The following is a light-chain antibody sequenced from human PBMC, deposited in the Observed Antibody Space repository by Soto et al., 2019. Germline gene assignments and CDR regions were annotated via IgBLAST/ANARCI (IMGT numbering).Light chain of an antibody. CDR3: QHRDSWWT. V-gene: IGKV3-11*01. CDR2: GAS. J-gene: IGKJ1*01. Sequence: EVVMTQSPATLAASTGEGDTLSCRASQSVRSDLAWYQHKPGKAPSLLIYGASNRATGVAARFSGGGSAAYSTPTISRLAAEDSAVYYYQHRDSWWTFGQGTKVDIK. CDR1: QSVRSD.